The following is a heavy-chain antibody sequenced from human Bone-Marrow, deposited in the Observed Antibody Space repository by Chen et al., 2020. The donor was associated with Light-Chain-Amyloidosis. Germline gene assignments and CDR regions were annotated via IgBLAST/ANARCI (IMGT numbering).Heavy chain of an antibody. CDR1: GFSVSRSY. V-gene: IGHV3-53*02. D-gene: IGHD5-18*01. Sequence: EVHLVETGGALIQPGGSLRLCCAAAGFSVSRSYMSWVRQAPGKGLEWVSLIYSGGSTYYADFVKGRFTISRDSSKNTVYLQMNSLRAEDTALYYCATEGRDPGYSYGYLNYWGQGTLVTVSS. J-gene: IGHJ4*02. CDR2: IYSGGST. CDR3: ATEGRDPGYSYGYLNY.